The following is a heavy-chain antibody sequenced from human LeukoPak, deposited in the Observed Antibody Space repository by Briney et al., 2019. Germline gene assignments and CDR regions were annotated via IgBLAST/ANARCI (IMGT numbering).Heavy chain of an antibody. D-gene: IGHD4-11*01. CDR2: IFRGDGT. V-gene: IGHV3-66*01. CDR1: GFIVSSNY. J-gene: IGHJ4*02. Sequence: GGSLRHSCVASGFIVSSNYMSWVRQAPGKGLEWVAVIFRGDGTYHADSVKGRFTISRDTSKNTVYLHMNSLTAEDTAVYYCVKEVPGTTIYDWGQGILVTVSS. CDR3: VKEVPGTTIYD.